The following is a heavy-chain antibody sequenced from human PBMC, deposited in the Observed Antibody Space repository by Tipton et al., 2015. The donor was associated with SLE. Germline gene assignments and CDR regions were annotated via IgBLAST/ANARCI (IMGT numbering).Heavy chain of an antibody. CDR1: GYSISSGYY. V-gene: IGHV4-38-2*01. CDR3: ARGRRYYQGDAFDI. Sequence: TLFLTCAVSGYSISSGYYWGWIRQPPGKGLEWIGSIYHSGSTNYNPSLKSRVTISVDTSKNQFSLKLSSVTAADTAVYYCARGRRYYQGDAFDIWGQGAMVTVSS. J-gene: IGHJ3*02. D-gene: IGHD2-8*01. CDR2: IYHSGST.